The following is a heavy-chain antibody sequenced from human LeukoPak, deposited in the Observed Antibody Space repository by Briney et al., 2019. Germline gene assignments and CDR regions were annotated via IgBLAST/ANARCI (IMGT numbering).Heavy chain of an antibody. Sequence: GGSLRLSCAASGFIFSSYSMNWVRQAPGKGLEWVSSIRSSSSYIYYADSVKGRFTISRDNAKNSLYLQMNSLRAEDTAVYYCARESDYDSSGYDYYYYYMDVWGKGTTVTVSS. V-gene: IGHV3-21*01. CDR2: IRSSSSYI. CDR1: GFIFSSYS. CDR3: ARESDYDSSGYDYYYYYMDV. J-gene: IGHJ6*03. D-gene: IGHD3-22*01.